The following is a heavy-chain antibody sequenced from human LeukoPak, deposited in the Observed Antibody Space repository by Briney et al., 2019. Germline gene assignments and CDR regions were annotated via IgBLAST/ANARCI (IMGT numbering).Heavy chain of an antibody. CDR2: ISSSGSTI. Sequence: PGGSLRLSCAASGFTFSDYYMSWIRQAPGKGLEWVSYISSSGSTIYYADSVKGRFTISRDNAKNSLYLQMNSLRAEDTAVYYCARMRVRYYYDSSGYYFEDYWGQGTLVTVSS. J-gene: IGHJ4*02. V-gene: IGHV3-11*01. CDR3: ARMRVRYYYDSSGYYFEDY. CDR1: GFTFSDYY. D-gene: IGHD3-22*01.